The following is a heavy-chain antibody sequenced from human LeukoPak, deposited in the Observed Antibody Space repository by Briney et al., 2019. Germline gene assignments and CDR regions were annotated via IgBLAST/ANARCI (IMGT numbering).Heavy chain of an antibody. CDR1: GFTFSSYG. J-gene: IGHJ4*02. CDR3: VRGDRRDF. V-gene: IGHV3-30*03. CDR2: ISYDGSNK. Sequence: GGSLRLSCAASGFTFSSYGMHWVRQAPGKGLEWVAVISYDGSNKYYADSVKGRFTISRDNSKNTLYLQMNSLRAEDTAVYHCVRGDRRDFWGQGTLVTVSS. D-gene: IGHD3-16*01.